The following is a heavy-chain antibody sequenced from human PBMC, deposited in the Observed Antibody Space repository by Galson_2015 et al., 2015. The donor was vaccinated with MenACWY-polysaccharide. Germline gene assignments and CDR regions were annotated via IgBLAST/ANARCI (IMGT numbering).Heavy chain of an antibody. D-gene: IGHD2-2*01. V-gene: IGHV3-23*01. CDR1: EFNLRTYA. CDR3: ARGVQLCIYYYYGLDV. CDR2: ISGSGGRT. J-gene: IGHJ6*02. Sequence: SLRLSCAASEFNLRTYAMSWVRQAPGKGLEWVSDISGSGGRTNYADSVKGRFTISRDNSKNTVFLQMNSLRAEYTAVYYFARGVQLCIYYYYGLDVWGQGATVSVSS.